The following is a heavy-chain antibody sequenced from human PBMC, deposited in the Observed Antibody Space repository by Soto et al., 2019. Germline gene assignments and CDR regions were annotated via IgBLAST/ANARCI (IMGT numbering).Heavy chain of an antibody. V-gene: IGHV4-31*03. D-gene: IGHD3-22*01. CDR1: GGSISSGGYY. J-gene: IGHJ4*02. CDR3: ARDRRNYDSSGYYFFHYFDY. CDR2: IYYSGST. Sequence: PSETLSLTCTVSGGSISSGGYYWSWIRQHPGKGLEWIGYIYYSGSTYYNPSLKSRVTISVDTSKNQFSLKLSSVTAADTAVYYCARDRRNYDSSGYYFFHYFDYWGQGTLVTVSS.